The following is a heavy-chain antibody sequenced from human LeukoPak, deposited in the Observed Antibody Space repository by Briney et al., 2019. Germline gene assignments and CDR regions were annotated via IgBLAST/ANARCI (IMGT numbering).Heavy chain of an antibody. D-gene: IGHD3-22*01. CDR2: IKSKTDGGTT. CDR1: GFTFSNAW. J-gene: IGHJ4*02. V-gene: IGHV3-15*01. CDR3: TTGDYYDSSGYYYGVDY. Sequence: GGSLRLSCAASGFTFSNAWMSWVRQAPGKGLEWVGRIKSKTDGGTTDYAAPVKGRFTISRDDSKNTLYLQMNSLKTEDTAVYYCTTGDYYDSSGYYYGVDYWGQGTLVTVSS.